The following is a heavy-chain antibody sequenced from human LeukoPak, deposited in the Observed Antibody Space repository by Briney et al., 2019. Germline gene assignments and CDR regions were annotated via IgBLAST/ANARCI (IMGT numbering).Heavy chain of an antibody. CDR2: IYWNDDK. J-gene: IGHJ4*02. V-gene: IGHV2-5*01. Sequence: SGPTLVNPTQTLTLTCTFSRFSLSTSGVGVGWIRQPPGKALEWLALIYWNDDKRYSPSLKSRLTITKDTSKNQVVLTMTNMDPVDTATYYCAHHPSYGSGSYAFDYWGQGTLVTVSS. D-gene: IGHD3-10*01. CDR1: RFSLSTSGVG. CDR3: AHHPSYGSGSYAFDY.